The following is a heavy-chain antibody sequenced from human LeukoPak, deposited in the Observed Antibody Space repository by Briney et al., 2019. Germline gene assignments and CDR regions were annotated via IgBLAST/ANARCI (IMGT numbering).Heavy chain of an antibody. V-gene: IGHV1-2*02. J-gene: IGHJ5*02. CDR3: SLVIAASRFDP. D-gene: IGHD6-13*01. Sequence: EASVKVSCKASGYTFTAYCIHWVRQAPGQGLEWMGWISPNTGGTGYAQKFQGRVTMTRDTSISTAYMELNRLTSDDTAVYYCSLVIAASRFDPWGQGTLVTVSS. CDR2: ISPNTGGT. CDR1: GYTFTAYC.